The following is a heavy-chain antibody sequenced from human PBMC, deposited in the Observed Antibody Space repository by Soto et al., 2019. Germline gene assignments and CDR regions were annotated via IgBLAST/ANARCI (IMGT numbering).Heavy chain of an antibody. Sequence: LSLTCTVSGASISGFYWSWIRKSAGKGLEWIGRIYATGTTDYNPSLKSRVMMSVDTSKKQFSLKLRSVTAADTAVYYCVRDGTKTLRDWFNPWGQGISVTVSS. D-gene: IGHD1-1*01. CDR2: IYATGTT. CDR1: GASISGFY. J-gene: IGHJ5*02. CDR3: VRDGTKTLRDWFNP. V-gene: IGHV4-4*07.